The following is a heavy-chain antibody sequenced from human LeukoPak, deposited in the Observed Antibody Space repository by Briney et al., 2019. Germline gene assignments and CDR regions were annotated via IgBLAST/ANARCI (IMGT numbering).Heavy chain of an antibody. CDR1: GFTFSSYE. J-gene: IGHJ6*03. Sequence: QAGGSLRLSCAASGFTFSSYEMIWVRQAPGKGLEWVSDISGSGGSTYYADSVKGRFTISRDNSKNTLYLQMNSLRAEDTAVYYCVPRKEWSCYMDVWGKGTTVTVSS. CDR3: VPRKEWSCYMDV. CDR2: ISGSGGST. D-gene: IGHD3-3*01. V-gene: IGHV3-23*01.